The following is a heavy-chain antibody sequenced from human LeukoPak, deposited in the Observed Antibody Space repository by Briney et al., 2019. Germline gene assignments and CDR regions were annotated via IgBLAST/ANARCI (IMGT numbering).Heavy chain of an antibody. D-gene: IGHD3-22*01. CDR2: IKQDGSEK. CDR3: ARAGREQAGYDHSRYFDY. V-gene: IGHV3-7*01. Sequence: PGGSLRLSCAASGYTFSSYWMSWVRQAPGKGLEWVANIKQDGSEKYYVDSVKDRFTISRDNAKNSLYLQMNSLRAEDTAVYYCARAGREQAGYDHSRYFDYWGQGTLDTVSS. J-gene: IGHJ4*02. CDR1: GYTFSSYW.